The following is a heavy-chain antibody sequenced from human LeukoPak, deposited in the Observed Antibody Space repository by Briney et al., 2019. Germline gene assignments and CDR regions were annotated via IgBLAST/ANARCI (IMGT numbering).Heavy chain of an antibody. D-gene: IGHD4-17*01. J-gene: IGHJ3*02. Sequence: ASVKVSCKASGGTFSSYTISWVRQAPGQGLEWMGRIIPILGIANYAQKFQGRVTMTTDTSTSTAYMELRSLRSDDTAVYYCARGQDYGDYDNAFDIWGQGTMVTVSS. CDR2: IIPILGIA. CDR3: ARGQDYGDYDNAFDI. CDR1: GGTFSSYT. V-gene: IGHV1-69*02.